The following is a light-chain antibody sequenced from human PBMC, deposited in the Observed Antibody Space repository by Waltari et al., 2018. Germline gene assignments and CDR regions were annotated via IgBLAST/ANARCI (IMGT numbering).Light chain of an antibody. V-gene: IGLV2-14*03. CDR2: DVS. J-gene: IGLJ2*01. Sequence: HSALTQPASVSGSPGQSITISSPGTSSHVGAYNYVPWYQQHPGKAPKLMIFDVSNRPSGVSSRFSGSKSGNTASLTISGLQAEDEADYYCSSYVSSDTLELFGGGTSLTVL. CDR1: SSHVGAYNY. CDR3: SSYVSSDTLEL.